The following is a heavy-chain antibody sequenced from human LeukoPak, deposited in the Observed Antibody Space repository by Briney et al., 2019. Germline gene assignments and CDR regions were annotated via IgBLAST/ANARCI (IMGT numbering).Heavy chain of an antibody. CDR3: ARGGQGDGYSADEAFDL. J-gene: IGHJ3*01. CDR1: GYSVSSNSS. Sequence: SQTLSLTCAISGYSVSSNSSWNWVRQSPSRGLEWLGRTYYRSKWYNDYVVSVKSRININPDTSKNQFSLQLNYVTPEDTAVYYCARGGQGDGYSADEAFDLWGQGTMVTVS. V-gene: IGHV6-1*01. D-gene: IGHD5-18*01. CDR2: TYYRSKWYN.